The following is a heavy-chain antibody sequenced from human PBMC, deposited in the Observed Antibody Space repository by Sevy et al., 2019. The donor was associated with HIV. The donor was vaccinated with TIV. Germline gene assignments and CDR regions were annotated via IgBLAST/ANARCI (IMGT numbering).Heavy chain of an antibody. D-gene: IGHD6-6*01. CDR3: ARIRLAARPLYYYYYGMDV. CDR1: GGSFSGYY. Sequence: SETLSLTCAVYGGSFSGYYWSWIRQPPGKGLEWIGEINHSGSTNYNPSLKSRVTISVDTSKNQFSLKLSSVTAADTAVYYCARIRLAARPLYYYYYGMDVWGQGTTVTVSS. CDR2: INHSGST. J-gene: IGHJ6*02. V-gene: IGHV4-34*01.